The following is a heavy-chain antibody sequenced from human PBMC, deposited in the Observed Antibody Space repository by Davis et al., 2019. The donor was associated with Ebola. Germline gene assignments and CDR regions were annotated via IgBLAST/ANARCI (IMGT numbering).Heavy chain of an antibody. CDR3: AKANLYDFWTAQTQIFDH. V-gene: IGHV3-30-3*01. J-gene: IGHJ4*02. CDR1: GFTFSSYA. CDR2: ISYDGSNK. D-gene: IGHD3/OR15-3a*01. Sequence: PGGSLRLSCAASGFTFSSYAMHWVRQAPGKGLEWVAVISYDGSNKYYADSVKGRFTISRDNSKNTLYLQMNSLRAEDTAVYYCAKANLYDFWTAQTQIFDHWGQGALVTVSS.